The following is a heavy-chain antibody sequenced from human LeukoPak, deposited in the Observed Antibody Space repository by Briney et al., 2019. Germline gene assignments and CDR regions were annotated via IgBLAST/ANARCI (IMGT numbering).Heavy chain of an antibody. J-gene: IGHJ4*02. D-gene: IGHD6-19*01. CDR2: IYTSGST. Sequence: PSDTLSLSCTVSGGSMRSCYWSWIRQPPGKGLEWIGNIYTSGSTNYNPSLKSRVTISVDTSKNQFSLRLSSVTAADTAVYYCARHSSGWYIYFDYWGQGALVTVSS. V-gene: IGHV4-4*09. CDR3: ARHSSGWYIYFDY. CDR1: GGSMRSCY.